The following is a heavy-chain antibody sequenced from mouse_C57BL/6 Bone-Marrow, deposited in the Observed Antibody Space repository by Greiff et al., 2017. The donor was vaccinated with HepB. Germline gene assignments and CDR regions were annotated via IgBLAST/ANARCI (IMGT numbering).Heavy chain of an antibody. CDR3: ARDRVAGTLYYFDY. J-gene: IGHJ2*01. Sequence: EVMLVESGGGLVKPGGSLKLSCAASGFTFSSYAMSWVRQTPEKRLEWVATISDGGSYTYYPDNVKGRFTISRDNAKNNLYLQMSHLKSEDTAMYYCARDRVAGTLYYFDYWGQGTTLTVSS. D-gene: IGHD4-1*01. CDR2: ISDGGSYT. V-gene: IGHV5-4*01. CDR1: GFTFSSYA.